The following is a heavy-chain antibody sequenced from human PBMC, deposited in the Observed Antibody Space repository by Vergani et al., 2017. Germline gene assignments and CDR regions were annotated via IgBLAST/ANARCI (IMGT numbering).Heavy chain of an antibody. CDR3: AKRSGSYYHFDY. J-gene: IGHJ4*02. CDR2: ISGSGGST. V-gene: IGHV3-23*01. Sequence: EVQLLESGGGLVQPGGSLRLSCAASGFTFSSYAMSWVRQAPGKGLEWVSAISGSGGSTYYADSVKGRFTISRDNSKDTLYLQMNSLRAEDTAVYYCAKRSGSYYHFDYWGQGTLVTVSS. D-gene: IGHD1-26*01. CDR1: GFTFSSYA.